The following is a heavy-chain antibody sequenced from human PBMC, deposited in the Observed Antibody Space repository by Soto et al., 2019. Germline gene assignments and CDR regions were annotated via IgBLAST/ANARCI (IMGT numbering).Heavy chain of an antibody. D-gene: IGHD2-2*01. CDR3: ARLPKYCSSTSCYHNPDY. J-gene: IGHJ4*02. CDR1: GYSFTSYW. V-gene: IGHV5-10-1*01. CDR2: IDPSDSYT. Sequence: PGESLKISCKGSGYSFTSYWISWVRQMPGKGLEWMGRIDPSDSYTNYSPSFQGHVTISADKSISTAYLQWSSLKASDTAMYYCARLPKYCSSTSCYHNPDYWGQGTLVTVSS.